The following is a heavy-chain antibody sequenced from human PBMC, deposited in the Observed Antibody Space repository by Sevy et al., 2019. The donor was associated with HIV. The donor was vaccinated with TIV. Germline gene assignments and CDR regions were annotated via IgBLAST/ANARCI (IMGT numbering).Heavy chain of an antibody. CDR2: ISAYNGNT. CDR3: ARVRDGYCSSTSCYAVRRFYYYYYMDV. V-gene: IGHV1-18*01. J-gene: IGHJ6*03. D-gene: IGHD2-2*03. Sequence: ASVKVSCKASGYTFTSYGISWVRQAPGQGLEWMGWISAYNGNTNYAQKLQGRVTMTTDTSTSTAYMELRSLRSDDTAVYYCARVRDGYCSSTSCYAVRRFYYYYYMDVWGKGTTVTVSS. CDR1: GYTFTSYG.